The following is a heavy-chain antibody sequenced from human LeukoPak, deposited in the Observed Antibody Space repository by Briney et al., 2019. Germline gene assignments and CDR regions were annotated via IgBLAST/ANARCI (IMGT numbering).Heavy chain of an antibody. V-gene: IGHV1-18*01. CDR3: ARDRDYGDYNTQDLFVY. Sequence: ASVKVSCKASGGTFSSYAISWVRQAPGQGLEWMGWISAYNGNTNYAQKLQGRVTMTTDTSTSTAYMELRSLRSDDTAVYYCARDRDYGDYNTQDLFVYWGQGTLVTVSS. CDR1: GGTFSSYA. J-gene: IGHJ4*02. CDR2: ISAYNGNT. D-gene: IGHD4-17*01.